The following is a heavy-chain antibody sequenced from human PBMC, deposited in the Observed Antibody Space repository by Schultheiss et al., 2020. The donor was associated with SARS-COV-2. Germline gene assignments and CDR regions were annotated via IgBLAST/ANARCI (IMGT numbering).Heavy chain of an antibody. J-gene: IGHJ5*02. CDR1: GYTFTGYY. CDR2: MNPNSGNT. Sequence: ASVKVSCKASGYTFTGYYMHWVRQAPGQGLEWMGWMNPNSGNTGYAQKFQGRVTMTRNTSISTAYMELSSLRSEDTAVYYCARQSIAAAWDWFDPWGQGTLVTVSS. D-gene: IGHD6-13*01. CDR3: ARQSIAAAWDWFDP. V-gene: IGHV1-8*02.